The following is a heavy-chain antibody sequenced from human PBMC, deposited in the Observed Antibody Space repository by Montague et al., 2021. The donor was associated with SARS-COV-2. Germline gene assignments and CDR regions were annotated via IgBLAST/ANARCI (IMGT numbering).Heavy chain of an antibody. CDR3: ARDAGYNWNTEAYALDM. D-gene: IGHD1/OR15-1a*01. V-gene: IGHV3-48*02. J-gene: IGHJ3*02. Sequence: SLRLPCAASGFSLSSYSMNWVRQAPGKGLEWVSYFSGSSTKMNFVDSVKGRFTISRDIAKNSLYLQMDSLTDEDTAVYYCARDAGYNWNTEAYALDMWGQGTMVVVSS. CDR1: GFSLSSYS. CDR2: FSGSSTKM.